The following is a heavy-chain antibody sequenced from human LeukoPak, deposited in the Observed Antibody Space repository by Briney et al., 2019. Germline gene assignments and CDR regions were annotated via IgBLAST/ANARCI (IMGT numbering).Heavy chain of an antibody. J-gene: IGHJ5*02. V-gene: IGHV1-8*03. CDR2: MNPNSGNT. Sequence: ASVKVSCKASGYTFTSYYMHWVRQATGQGLEWMGWMNPNSGNTGYAQKFQGRVTITRNTSISTAYMELSSLRSEDTAVYYCARLSLRVGYSSSSGPYNWFDPWGQGTLVTVPS. CDR3: ARLSLRVGYSSSSGPYNWFDP. CDR1: GYTFTSYY. D-gene: IGHD6-6*01.